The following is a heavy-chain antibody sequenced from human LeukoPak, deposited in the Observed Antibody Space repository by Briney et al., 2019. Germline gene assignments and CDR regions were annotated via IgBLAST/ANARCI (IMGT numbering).Heavy chain of an antibody. CDR1: GGSISSGGYS. Sequence: SETLSLTCAVSGGSISSGGYSWSWIRQPPGKGLEWIGYIYYSGSTNYNPSLKSRVTISVDTSKNRFSLKLSSVTAADTAVYYCARDGALLDYGMDVWGQGTTVTVSS. V-gene: IGHV4-61*08. J-gene: IGHJ6*02. CDR2: IYYSGST. CDR3: ARDGALLDYGMDV. D-gene: IGHD1-26*01.